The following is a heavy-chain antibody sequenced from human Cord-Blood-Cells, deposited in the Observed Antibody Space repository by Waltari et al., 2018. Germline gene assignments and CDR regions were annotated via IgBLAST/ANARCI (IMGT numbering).Heavy chain of an antibody. J-gene: IGHJ4*02. D-gene: IGHD7-27*01. CDR2: INHSGST. Sequence: QVQLQQWGAGLLKPSATLSLTCAVYGGSLRGYYWSWIRQPPGKGLEWIGEINHSGSTNYNPSLKSRVTISVDTSKNQFSLKLSSVTAADTAVYYCARLGMGGDYWGQGTLVTVSS. V-gene: IGHV4-34*01. CDR1: GGSLRGYY. CDR3: ARLGMGGDY.